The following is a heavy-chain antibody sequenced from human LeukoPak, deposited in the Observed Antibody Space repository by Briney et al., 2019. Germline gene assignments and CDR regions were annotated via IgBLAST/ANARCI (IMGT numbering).Heavy chain of an antibody. J-gene: IGHJ6*02. CDR2: IFPEDSET. V-gene: IGHV5-51*01. CDR3: ARGSGSYYDDYFYGMDV. Sequence: GESLKISCKGTGYSFTTYWIGWVRQMPGKGPGWVGIIFPEDSETRYSPSSQGQVTISVDKSISTAFLQWSSLKASDTAMYYCARGSGSYYDDYFYGMDVLGQGTTVTVSS. CDR1: GYSFTTYW. D-gene: IGHD3-10*01.